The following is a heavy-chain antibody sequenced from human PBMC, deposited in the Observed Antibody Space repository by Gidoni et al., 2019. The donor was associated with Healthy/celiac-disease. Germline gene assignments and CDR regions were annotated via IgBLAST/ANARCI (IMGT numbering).Heavy chain of an antibody. CDR3: ARYYDSSGYYRYYFDY. D-gene: IGHD3-22*01. Sequence: QVHLQESGPGLVKPSETLSLTCTVSGYSISSGYYWGWIRQPPGKGLEWIGSIYHSGSTYYNPSLKSRVTISVDTSKNQFSLKLSSVTAADTAVYYCARYYDSSGYYRYYFDYWGQGTLVTVSS. J-gene: IGHJ4*02. CDR1: GYSISSGYY. V-gene: IGHV4-38-2*02. CDR2: IYHSGST.